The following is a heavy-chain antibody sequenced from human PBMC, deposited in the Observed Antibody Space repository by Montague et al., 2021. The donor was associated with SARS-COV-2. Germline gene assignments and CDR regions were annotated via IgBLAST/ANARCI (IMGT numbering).Heavy chain of an antibody. J-gene: IGHJ3*02. CDR2: ISEDGSNT. V-gene: IGHV3-30*04. D-gene: IGHD3-10*01. CDR3: AKDFTMVRGVDIIACAFDI. Sequence: SLRLSCAASGFTFSSYAMHWVRQAPGKGLEWVAVISEDGSNTYYADSVKGRFTISRDNSKNTLYLQMNSLRAEDTALYYCAKDFTMVRGVDIIACAFDIWGQGTMVTVSS. CDR1: GFTFSSYA.